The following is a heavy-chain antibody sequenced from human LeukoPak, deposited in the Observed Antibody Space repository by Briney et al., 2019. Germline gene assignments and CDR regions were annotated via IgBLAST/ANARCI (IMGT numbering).Heavy chain of an antibody. CDR3: ARGGFDY. D-gene: IGHD2-15*01. CDR2: IRGKPYGGTT. J-gene: IGHJ4*02. V-gene: IGHV3-49*04. Sequence: PGGSLRLSCTASGFTFGDYYLNWVRQAPGKGLEWVGSIRGKPYGGTTEYAASVKGRFTISRDDSKNIAYLQMNSLKTEDTAVYYCARGGFDYWGQGTLVTVSS. CDR1: GFTFGDYY.